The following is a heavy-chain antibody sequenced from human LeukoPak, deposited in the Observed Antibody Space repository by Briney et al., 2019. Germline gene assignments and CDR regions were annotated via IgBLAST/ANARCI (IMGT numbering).Heavy chain of an antibody. V-gene: IGHV3-23*01. CDR1: GFTFSSYA. D-gene: IGHD2/OR15-2a*01. J-gene: IGHJ5*02. CDR3: AKDRVSPGFNLFDP. CDR2: INGRGDNT. Sequence: PGGSLRLSCAAPGFTFSSYAMNWVRQAPGKGLEWVSAINGRGDNTYYADSVKGRFTISRDNSKSTLFLQMNGLRAEDTAIYYCAKDRVSPGFNLFDPWGQGTLVTVSS.